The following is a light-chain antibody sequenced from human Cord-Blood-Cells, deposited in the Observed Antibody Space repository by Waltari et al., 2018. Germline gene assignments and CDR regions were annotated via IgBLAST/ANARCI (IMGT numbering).Light chain of an antibody. Sequence: EIVLTQSPGTLSLSPGERATLPCRASQCVSSSYLAWYQQKPGQAPRLLIYGASSRATGIPDRFSGSGSGTDFTLTISRLEPEDFAVYYCQQYGSSPTWTFGQGTKVEIK. CDR2: GAS. CDR1: QCVSSSY. CDR3: QQYGSSPTWT. V-gene: IGKV3-20*01. J-gene: IGKJ1*01.